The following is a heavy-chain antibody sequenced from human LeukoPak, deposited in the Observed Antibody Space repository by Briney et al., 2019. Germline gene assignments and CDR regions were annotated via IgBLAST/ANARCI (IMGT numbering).Heavy chain of an antibody. D-gene: IGHD3-10*01. J-gene: IGHJ4*02. CDR3: ARDIGMVRGVIITNHFDY. CDR1: GFTFSDHY. Sequence: PGGSLRLSCAPSGFTFSDHYMSWIRQAPGKGLEWVSYISSSSYTVYADSVKGRFTISRDNAKSSLYLQMNSLRAEDTAVYYCARDIGMVRGVIITNHFDYWGQGTPVTVSS. V-gene: IGHV3-11*06. CDR2: ISSSSYT.